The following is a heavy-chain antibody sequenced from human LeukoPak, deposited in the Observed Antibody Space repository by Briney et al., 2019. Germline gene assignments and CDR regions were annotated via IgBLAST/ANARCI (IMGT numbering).Heavy chain of an antibody. CDR3: AKAAWGATWSYNY. CDR2: ISGSGATT. Sequence: GGSLRLSCAASGFTFSNYAMSWVRQAPGKGLEWVSSISGSGATTYDADSVKGRFTISRDNSKNTLYLQMNSLRAEDTAVYYCAKAAWGATWSYNYWGQGTLVTVSS. CDR1: GFTFSNYA. V-gene: IGHV3-23*01. J-gene: IGHJ4*02. D-gene: IGHD1-26*01.